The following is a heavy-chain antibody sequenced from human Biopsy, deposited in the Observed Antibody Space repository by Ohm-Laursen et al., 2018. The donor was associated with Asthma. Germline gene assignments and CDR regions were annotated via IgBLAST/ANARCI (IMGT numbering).Heavy chain of an antibody. CDR2: IIPIFGTA. CDR3: ARAGALIVGATMGY. V-gene: IGHV1-69*13. J-gene: IGHJ4*02. Sequence: ASVKVSCKASGYTFTSYYMHWVRQAPGQGLEWMGGIIPIFGTANYAQKFQGRVTITADESTSTAYMELSSLRSEDTAVYYCARAGALIVGATMGYWGQGTLVTVSS. D-gene: IGHD1-26*01. CDR1: GYTFTSYY.